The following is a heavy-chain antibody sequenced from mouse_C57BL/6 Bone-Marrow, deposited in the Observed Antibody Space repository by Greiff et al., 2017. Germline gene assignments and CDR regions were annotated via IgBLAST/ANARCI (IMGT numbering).Heavy chain of an antibody. Sequence: VQLQQPGTELVKPGASVKLSCKASGYTFTSYWMHWVKQRPGQGLEWIGNINPSNGGTNYNEKFKSKATLTVDKSSSTAYMQLSRLTSEDSEVYYCARRGLRRYWYFDVWGTGTTVTVSS. J-gene: IGHJ1*03. CDR2: INPSNGGT. CDR3: ARRGLRRYWYFDV. CDR1: GYTFTSYW. V-gene: IGHV1-53*01. D-gene: IGHD2-4*01.